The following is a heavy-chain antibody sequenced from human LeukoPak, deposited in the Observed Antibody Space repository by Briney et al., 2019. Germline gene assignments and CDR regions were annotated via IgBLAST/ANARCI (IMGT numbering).Heavy chain of an antibody. D-gene: IGHD2-21*02. CDR1: GFTFSSYW. CDR2: ISYDGSNK. CDR3: ARVGWLLFGAFDI. Sequence: GGSLRLSCAASGFTFSSYWMSWVRQAPGKGLEWVAVISYDGSNKYYADSVKGRFTISRDNSKNTLYLQMNSLRAEDTAVYYCARVGWLLFGAFDIWGQGTMVTVSS. V-gene: IGHV3-30*03. J-gene: IGHJ3*02.